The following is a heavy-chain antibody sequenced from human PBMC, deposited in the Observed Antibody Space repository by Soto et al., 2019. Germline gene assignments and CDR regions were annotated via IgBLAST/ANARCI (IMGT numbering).Heavy chain of an antibody. Sequence: QVQLQESGPGLVKPSGTLSLTCAVSGGSISSSNWWSWVRQPPGKGLEWIGEIYHSGSTNYNPSLKRRVTISVDKSKNQFSLKLSSVTAADTAVYYCARVVLDSSGYYSYYFDYWGQGTLVTVSS. CDR1: GGSISSSNW. CDR2: IYHSGST. D-gene: IGHD3-22*01. CDR3: ARVVLDSSGYYSYYFDY. J-gene: IGHJ4*02. V-gene: IGHV4-4*02.